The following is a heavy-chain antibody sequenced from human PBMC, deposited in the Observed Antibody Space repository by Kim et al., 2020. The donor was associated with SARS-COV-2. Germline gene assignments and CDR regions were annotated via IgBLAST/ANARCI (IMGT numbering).Heavy chain of an antibody. V-gene: IGHV7-4-1*02. J-gene: IGHJ6*01. D-gene: IGHD2-2*03. CDR1: GYTFSNSS. CDR2: INTNTHVP. CDR3: ASGLG. Sequence: ASVKVSCKASGYTFSNSSLYWVRQAPGHGLEWVGWINTNTHVPHYAQNFNDRVAITLDISVSTAYLHMTSLKPDDTAVYYCASGLGWG.